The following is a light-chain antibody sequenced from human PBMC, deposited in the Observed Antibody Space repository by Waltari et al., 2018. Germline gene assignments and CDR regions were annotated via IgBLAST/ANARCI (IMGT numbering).Light chain of an antibody. CDR1: QSVNSY. Sequence: EIVLTQSPATLSLSPGERATLSCRASQSVNSYLAWYQQQPGQAPRLLIYDGSRRASGIPARFSGSGSGTDFTLTIGSLEPEDSAVYYCQQRGHWPPDATFGPGTKIEIK. V-gene: IGKV3-11*01. J-gene: IGKJ3*01. CDR3: QQRGHWPPDAT. CDR2: DGS.